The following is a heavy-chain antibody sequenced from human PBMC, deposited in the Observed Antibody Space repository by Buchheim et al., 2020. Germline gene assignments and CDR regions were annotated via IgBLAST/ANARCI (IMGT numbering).Heavy chain of an antibody. CDR1: GFNLNDHQ. V-gene: IGHV3-72*01. J-gene: IGHJ4*03. CDR3: ARLGLGDHGDY. D-gene: IGHD2-21*02. Sequence: EVQLVESGGGLVQPGGSLRLSCGASGFNLNDHQMEWVRQAPGKGLEWIGLTRNKVNSYTTEYGASVKDRFMISRDHSDNSLYLQMDSLKTEDTAMYYCARLGLGDHGDYWGQGT. CDR2: TRNKVNSYTT.